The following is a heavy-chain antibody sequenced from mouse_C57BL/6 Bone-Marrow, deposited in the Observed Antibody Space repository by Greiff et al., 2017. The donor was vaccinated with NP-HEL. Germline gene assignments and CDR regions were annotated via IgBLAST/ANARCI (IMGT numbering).Heavy chain of an antibody. J-gene: IGHJ2*01. V-gene: IGHV1-72*01. D-gene: IGHD1-1*01. CDR1: GYTFTNYW. CDR3: ARYYYGSGYFDY. Sequence: VKLVESGAELVKPGASVKLSCKASGYTFTNYWMHWVKQRPGRGLEWIGRIDPNSGGTKYNEKFKSKATLTVDKPSSTAYMQLSSLTSEDSAVHYGARYYYGSGYFDYWGQGTTLTVSS. CDR2: IDPNSGGT.